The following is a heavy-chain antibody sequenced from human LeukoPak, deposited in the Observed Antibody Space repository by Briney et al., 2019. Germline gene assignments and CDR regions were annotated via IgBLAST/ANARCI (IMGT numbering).Heavy chain of an antibody. V-gene: IGHV3-23*01. D-gene: IGHD3-22*01. CDR2: ISDSGGRI. Sequence: GGSLRLSCAASGFSFSRFVMSWVRQAPGKGLEWVSAISDSGGRINYADSVKGRFTISRDNSKNTLYLQMNSLRAEDTAVYYCARTYYYDSSGYREDWFDPWGQGTLVTVSS. J-gene: IGHJ5*02. CDR1: GFSFSRFV. CDR3: ARTYYYDSSGYREDWFDP.